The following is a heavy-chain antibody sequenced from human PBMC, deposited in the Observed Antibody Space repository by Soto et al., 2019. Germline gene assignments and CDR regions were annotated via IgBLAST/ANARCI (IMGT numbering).Heavy chain of an antibody. CDR2: ISPYTGNT. V-gene: IGHV1-18*01. CDR1: GGTFTSYA. CDR3: ARALDGYDTFDY. Sequence: ASVKVSCKASGGTFTSYAISWVRQAPGQGLEWMGWISPYTGNTNYAQKLQGRVTMTTDTSASTAYMELRSLRSDDTAVYSCARALDGYDTFDYWGQGTLVTVSS. D-gene: IGHD5-12*01. J-gene: IGHJ4*02.